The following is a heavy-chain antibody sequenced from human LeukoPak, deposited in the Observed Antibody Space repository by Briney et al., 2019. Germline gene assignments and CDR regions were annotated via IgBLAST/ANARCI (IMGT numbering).Heavy chain of an antibody. CDR1: GDSISSSSYY. Sequence: PSETLSLTCSVSGDSISSSSYYWGWIRQPPGKGLEWIGSIYYSGSAYYNPSLKSRVTVSVDTSKNQFSLKLTSVTAADTAVYYCARRDCSSTTCYAGSYYFDYWGQGTLVTVSS. CDR2: IYYSGSA. D-gene: IGHD2-2*01. J-gene: IGHJ4*02. CDR3: ARRDCSSTTCYAGSYYFDY. V-gene: IGHV4-39*01.